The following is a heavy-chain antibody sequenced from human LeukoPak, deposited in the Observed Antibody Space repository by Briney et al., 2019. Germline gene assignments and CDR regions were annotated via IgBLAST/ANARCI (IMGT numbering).Heavy chain of an antibody. V-gene: IGHV3-23*01. Sequence: PGGSLRLSCAASGFTFSSYAMSWVRQAPGKGLEWVSAISGSGGSTYYADSVKGRFTISRDNSKNTLYLQMNSLRAEDTAVYYCANLGVAVAGPRGPWGYFDLWGRGTLVTVSS. D-gene: IGHD6-19*01. CDR2: ISGSGGST. CDR1: GFTFSSYA. CDR3: ANLGVAVAGPRGPWGYFDL. J-gene: IGHJ2*01.